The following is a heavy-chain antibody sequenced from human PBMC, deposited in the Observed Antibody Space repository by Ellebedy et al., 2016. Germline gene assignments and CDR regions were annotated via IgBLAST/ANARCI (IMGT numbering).Heavy chain of an antibody. CDR3: ARGLRFLESKNRAGDHRNWFDP. Sequence: SETLSLTCAVYGGSFSGYYWSWIRQPPGKGLEWIGSIYYSGSTYYNPSLKSRVTISVDTSKNRFSLKLSSVTAADTAVYYCARGLRFLESKNRAGDHRNWFDPWGQGTLVTVSS. D-gene: IGHD3-3*01. V-gene: IGHV4-34*01. CDR2: IYYSGST. J-gene: IGHJ5*02. CDR1: GGSFSGYY.